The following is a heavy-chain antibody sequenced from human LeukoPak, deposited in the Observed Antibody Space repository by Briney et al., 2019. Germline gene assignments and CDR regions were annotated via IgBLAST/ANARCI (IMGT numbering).Heavy chain of an antibody. CDR1: GGSISSSSYY. CDR3: ARRPTTTVVPD. CDR2: IYYSGST. V-gene: IGHV4-39*01. J-gene: IGHJ4*02. Sequence: KPSETLSLTCTVSGGSISSSSYYWGWIRQPPGKGLEWIGSIYYSGSTYYNPSLKSRVTISVDTSKNQFSLKLSSVTAADTAVYYCARRPTTTVVPDWGQGTLVTVSS. D-gene: IGHD4-23*01.